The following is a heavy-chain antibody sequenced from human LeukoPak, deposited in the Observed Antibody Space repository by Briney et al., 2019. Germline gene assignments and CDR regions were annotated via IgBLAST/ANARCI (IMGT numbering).Heavy chain of an antibody. CDR1: GGSFSGYY. CDR3: ARWDFYYYGMDV. V-gene: IGHV4-34*01. J-gene: IGHJ6*02. CDR2: INHSGST. Sequence: PSETLSLTCAVYGGSFSGYYWSWIRQPPGKGLEWIGEINHSGSTNYNPSLKSRVTISVDKSKNQFSLKLSSVTAADTAVYYCARWDFYYYGMDVWGQGTTVTVSS.